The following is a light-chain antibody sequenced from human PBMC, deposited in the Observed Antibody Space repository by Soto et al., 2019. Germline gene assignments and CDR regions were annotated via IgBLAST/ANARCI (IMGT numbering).Light chain of an antibody. J-gene: IGKJ2*01. Sequence: EIVLTQSPCTLSWSAGERATLSCRASQSVSSRLAWYQQKSGQAPRLLIYDASTRATGIPARFSGSWYGTEFNLTISSLQSEDLAVYNCQQYNKWPRTFGQGTKVDIK. CDR2: DAS. CDR3: QQYNKWPRT. V-gene: IGKV3-15*01. CDR1: QSVSSR.